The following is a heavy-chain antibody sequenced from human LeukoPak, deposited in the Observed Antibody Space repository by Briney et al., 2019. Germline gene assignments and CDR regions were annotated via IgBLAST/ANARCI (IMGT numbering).Heavy chain of an antibody. D-gene: IGHD6-19*01. J-gene: IGHJ4*02. V-gene: IGHV5-51*01. CDR2: IYPGDSDT. CDR3: ARHVSSSGWPFDY. CDR1: GYSFTSYW. Sequence: GESLKISCKGSGYSFTSYWIGWVRQMPGKGLEWMGIIYPGDSDTRYGPSFQGQVTISADKFISTAYLQWSSLKASDTAMYYCARHVSSSGWPFDYWGQGTLVTVSS.